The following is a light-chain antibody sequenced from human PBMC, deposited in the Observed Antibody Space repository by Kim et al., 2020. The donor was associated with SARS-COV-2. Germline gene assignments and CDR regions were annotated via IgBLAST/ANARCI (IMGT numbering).Light chain of an antibody. CDR1: RLDSHY. V-gene: IGLV3-1*01. CDR3: QAWDTGAV. Sequence: VSVSAEQTGTIACSGDRLDSHYVCWYQQRPGQSPVLVMYQDSKRPSGIPDRFAGSNSGDAATLASSGTQPMDEADYSCQAWDTGAVFGGGTQLTVL. J-gene: IGLJ2*01. CDR2: QDS.